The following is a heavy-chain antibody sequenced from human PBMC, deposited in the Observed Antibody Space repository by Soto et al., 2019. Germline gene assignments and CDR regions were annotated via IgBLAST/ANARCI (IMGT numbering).Heavy chain of an antibody. CDR2: ISSSSSYI. CDR1: GFTLSSYF. Sequence: LRLSCAASGFTLSSYFMNWVRQAPGKGLEWVSSISSSSSYIYYADSVKGRFTISRDNAKNSLYLQMNSLRAEDTAVYYCARDLTGSYYFDYWGQGTLVTVSS. J-gene: IGHJ4*02. V-gene: IGHV3-21*01. D-gene: IGHD1-1*01. CDR3: ARDLTGSYYFDY.